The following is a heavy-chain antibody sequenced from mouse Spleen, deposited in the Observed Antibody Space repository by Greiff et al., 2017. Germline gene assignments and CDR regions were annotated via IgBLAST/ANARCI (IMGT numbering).Heavy chain of an antibody. D-gene: IGHD2-2*01. V-gene: IGHV5-9-3*01. J-gene: IGHJ3*01. CDR3: ARHYYGYDVAY. Sequence: EVQLVESGGGLVQPGGSLKLSCAASGFTFSSYAMSWVRQTPEKRLEWVATISSGGSYTYYPDSVKGRFTISRDNAKNTLYLQMSSLRSEDTAMYYCARHYYGYDVAYWGQGTLVTVSA. CDR2: ISSGGSYT. CDR1: GFTFSSYA.